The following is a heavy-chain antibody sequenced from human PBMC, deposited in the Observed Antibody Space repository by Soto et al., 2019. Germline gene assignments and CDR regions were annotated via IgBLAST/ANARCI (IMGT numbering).Heavy chain of an antibody. D-gene: IGHD2-15*01. CDR2: INPNSGGT. CDR3: ARDYTPQYCSGGSCYSGNDY. V-gene: IGHV1-2*02. Sequence: ASVKVSCKASGYTFTGYYMHWVRQAPGQGLEWMGWINPNSGGTNYAQKFQGRVTMTRDTSISTAYMELSRLRSDDTAVYYCARDYTPQYCSGGSCYSGNDYWSQGTLVTVSS. J-gene: IGHJ4*02. CDR1: GYTFTGYY.